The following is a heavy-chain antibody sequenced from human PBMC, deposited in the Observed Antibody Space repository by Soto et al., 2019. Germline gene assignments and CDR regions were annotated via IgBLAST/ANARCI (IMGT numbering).Heavy chain of an antibody. D-gene: IGHD2-15*01. CDR2: IYYSGST. CDR1: GDSISSGDYF. V-gene: IGHV4-30-4*01. J-gene: IGHJ4*02. CDR3: ARGVKISRMFDY. Sequence: QVQLQESGPGLVKPSQTLSLTCTVSGDSISSGDYFWSWIRQPPGKAHEWIGYIYYSGSTYYNPSLESRLTISVDTSQNQFSLRLSSVTAADTAVYYCARGVKISRMFDYWGQGTLVTVSS.